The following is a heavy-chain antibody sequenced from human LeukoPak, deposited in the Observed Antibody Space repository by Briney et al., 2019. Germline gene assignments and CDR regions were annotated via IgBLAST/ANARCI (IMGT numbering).Heavy chain of an antibody. J-gene: IGHJ6*02. CDR2: INPNSGGT. V-gene: IGHV1-2*02. CDR3: ARWLRIAVAGTGLRDYYYYGMDV. D-gene: IGHD6-19*01. CDR1: GYTFTGYY. Sequence: GASVKVSCKASGYTFTGYYMHWVRQAPGQGLEWMGWINPNSGGTNYAQKFQGRVTMTRDTSISTAYMELSRLRSDDTAVYYCARWLRIAVAGTGLRDYYYYGMDVWGQGTTVTVSS.